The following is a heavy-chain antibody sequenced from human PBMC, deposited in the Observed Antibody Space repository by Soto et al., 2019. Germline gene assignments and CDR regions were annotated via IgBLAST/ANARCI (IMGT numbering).Heavy chain of an antibody. CDR2: IYDTGISGYTPST. CDR1: VGSITSSY. CDR3: ARGADSFFYYGLDV. Sequence: TLSLTCTVSVGSITSSYWSWIRRPPGKGLEWIAYIYDTGISGYTPSTSYNPSLKSRVTMSVDTSKSQSSLKLTSVTAADTAVYYCARGADSFFYYGLDVWGQGITVTVSS. J-gene: IGHJ6*02. D-gene: IGHD3-16*02. V-gene: IGHV4-59*01.